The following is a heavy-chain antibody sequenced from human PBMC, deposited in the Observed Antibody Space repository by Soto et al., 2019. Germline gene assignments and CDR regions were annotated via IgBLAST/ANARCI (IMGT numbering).Heavy chain of an antibody. Sequence: QVQLVQSGAELKKPGSSVKVSCKASGGTFNTSGISWVRQAPGQGIEWMGGIIPLFGTTNYAQRFKGRVTITADESMNTVHMELSSLRFGDTAIYYCARARGTSWYNWFDPWGQGTLVTVSS. CDR2: IIPLFGTT. CDR3: ARARGTSWYNWFDP. CDR1: GGTFNTSG. J-gene: IGHJ5*02. D-gene: IGHD1-26*01. V-gene: IGHV1-69*01.